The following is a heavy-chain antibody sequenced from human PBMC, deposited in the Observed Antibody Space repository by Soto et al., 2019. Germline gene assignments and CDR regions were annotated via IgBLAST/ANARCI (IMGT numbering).Heavy chain of an antibody. J-gene: IGHJ4*02. Sequence: ASVKVSCKASGYIFTTYGIGWERQAPGQGLEWMGWISTYNGNTNYAQKLQGRVTMTTDTSTSTSYLELRSLRSDDTAVYYCARTARPHNFDFWGQGPLVTVSS. CDR1: GYIFTTYG. V-gene: IGHV1-18*04. CDR3: ARTARPHNFDF. CDR2: ISTYNGNT.